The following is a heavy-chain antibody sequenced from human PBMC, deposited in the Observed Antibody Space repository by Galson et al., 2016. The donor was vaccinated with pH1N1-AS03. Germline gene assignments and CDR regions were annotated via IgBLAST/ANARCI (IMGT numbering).Heavy chain of an antibody. CDR2: IYDSGNT. D-gene: IGHD2-2*01. J-gene: IGHJ5*02. Sequence: LTCTVSGGSISSGNYFWNWIRQHPGKGLEWIGLIYDSGNTFYNPSPKSRVSISVDTSKNQFSLKLNSVTAADTAGYYCASVSLAYCSSTSCFRFDPWGQGTHLTVSS. CDR3: ASVSLAYCSSTSCFRFDP. CDR1: GGSISSGNYF. V-gene: IGHV4-31*03.